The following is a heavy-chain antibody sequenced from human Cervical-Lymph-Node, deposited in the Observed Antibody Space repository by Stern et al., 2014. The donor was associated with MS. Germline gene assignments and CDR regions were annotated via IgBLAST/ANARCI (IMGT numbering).Heavy chain of an antibody. J-gene: IGHJ4*02. Sequence: VQLVESGPGLVKPSETLSLTCTVSGGSLSSSRYNWGWIRQTPGKGLEWIGTLSYVGNTYHNPSLKSRVTISVDTPKNQFSLKLNSVTAADTAVYYCARITFYDFWIDYWGQGTLVTVSS. D-gene: IGHD3-3*01. CDR3: ARITFYDFWIDY. V-gene: IGHV4-39*01. CDR2: LSYVGNT. CDR1: GGSLSSSRYN.